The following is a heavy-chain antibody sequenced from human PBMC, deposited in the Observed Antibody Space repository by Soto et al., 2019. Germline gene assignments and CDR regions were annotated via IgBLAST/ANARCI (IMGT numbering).Heavy chain of an antibody. CDR2: IYYSGST. V-gene: IGHV4-59*01. CDR1: GGSISSYY. D-gene: IGHD5-18*01. J-gene: IGHJ4*02. Sequence: SSETLSLTCPVAGGSISSYYWSWIRQPPGKGLEWIGYIYYSGSTNYNPSLKSRVTISVDTSKNQFSLKLSSVTAADTAVYYCARMPRRRYSYGYSAKSEYYFDYWGQGTLVTVSS. CDR3: ARMPRRRYSYGYSAKSEYYFDY.